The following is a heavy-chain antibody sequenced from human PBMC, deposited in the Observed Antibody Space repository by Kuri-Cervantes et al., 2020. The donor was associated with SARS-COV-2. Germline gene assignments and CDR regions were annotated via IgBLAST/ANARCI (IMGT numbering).Heavy chain of an antibody. V-gene: IGHV4-34*01. CDR3: AREYYYDSSGSYFYGFDI. CDR1: GGSFSDYY. J-gene: IGHJ3*02. D-gene: IGHD3-22*01. Sequence: SQTLSLTCAVYGGSFSDYYWSWFRPPPGKGLEWIGEINQSGSTNYNPSLKSRVTTSVDTSKNQFSLKLSSVTAADTAVYYCAREYYYDSSGSYFYGFDIWGEGTRVTV. CDR2: INQSGST.